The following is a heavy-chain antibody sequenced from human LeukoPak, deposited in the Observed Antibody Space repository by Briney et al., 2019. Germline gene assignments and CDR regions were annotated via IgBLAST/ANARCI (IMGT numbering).Heavy chain of an antibody. J-gene: IGHJ4*02. CDR1: GFTFSTYT. Sequence: GGSLRLSCTASGFTFSTYTMSWFRQAPGEGLKWVSGILTSGGTYYADSVKGRFTISRDNSKNTLYLQMNSLRADDTAVYYCAKDRIYADGLWDFDYWGQGTLVTVSS. CDR3: AKDRIYADGLWDFDY. D-gene: IGHD3-10*01. V-gene: IGHV3-23*01. CDR2: ILTSGGT.